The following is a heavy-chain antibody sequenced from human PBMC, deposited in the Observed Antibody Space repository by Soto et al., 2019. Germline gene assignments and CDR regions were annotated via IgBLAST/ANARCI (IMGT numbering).Heavy chain of an antibody. V-gene: IGHV4-34*01. CDR2: INDRGSI. CDR1: GGSFSGYY. Sequence: QVQLQQWGAGPLRPLETLSLTCGVSGGSFSGYYWAWIRQSPGKGLEWIGEINDRGSINYNPSLKSRVSISVATSKNHYSLTLRSVTAADTAVYYCARESHDILTGPPWVWYFDLWGRGTLVTVSS. J-gene: IGHJ2*01. D-gene: IGHD3-9*01. CDR3: ARESHDILTGPPWVWYFDL.